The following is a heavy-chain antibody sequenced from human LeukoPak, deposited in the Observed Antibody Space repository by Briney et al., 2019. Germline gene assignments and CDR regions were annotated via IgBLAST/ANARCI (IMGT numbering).Heavy chain of an antibody. Sequence: GGSLRLSCVASGFTFNSYAKSWVRQAPGKGLEWVSAISGSGGGTYYADSVKGRFIISRDNSKNALYLQMNSLRAEDTAVYYCAKLTYTSSYDYWGQGTLVTVSS. CDR3: AKLTYTSSYDY. D-gene: IGHD6-6*01. CDR1: GFTFNSYA. CDR2: ISGSGGGT. V-gene: IGHV3-23*01. J-gene: IGHJ4*02.